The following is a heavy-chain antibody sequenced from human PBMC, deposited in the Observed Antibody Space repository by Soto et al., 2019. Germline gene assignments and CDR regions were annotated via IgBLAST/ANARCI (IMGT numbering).Heavy chain of an antibody. CDR2: IYYSGST. J-gene: IGHJ4*02. CDR1: GGSISSSSYY. Sequence: SETLSLTCTVSGGSISSSSYYWGWIRQPPGKGLEWIGSIYYSGSTYYNPSLKSRVTISVDTSKNQFSLKLSSVTAADTAVYYCARHCRNTYYYDSSGYYYFDYWGQGTLVTVSS. CDR3: ARHCRNTYYYDSSGYYYFDY. D-gene: IGHD3-22*01. V-gene: IGHV4-39*01.